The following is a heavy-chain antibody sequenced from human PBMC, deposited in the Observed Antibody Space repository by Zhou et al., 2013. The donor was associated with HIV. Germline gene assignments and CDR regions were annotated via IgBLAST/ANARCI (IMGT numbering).Heavy chain of an antibody. CDR3: ARGGTHQTTVTTSSPFGY. J-gene: IGHJ4*02. V-gene: IGHV4-61*09. CDR1: GGSISSGSYY. D-gene: IGHD4-4*01. CDR2: IYTSGST. Sequence: QVQLQESGPGLVKPSQTLSLTCTVSGGSISSGSYYWSWIRQPAGKGLEWIGHIYTSGSTNYNPSLKSRVTISVDTSKNQFSLKLSSVTAADTAVYYCARGGTHQTTVTTSSPFGYWGQGTLVTVSS.